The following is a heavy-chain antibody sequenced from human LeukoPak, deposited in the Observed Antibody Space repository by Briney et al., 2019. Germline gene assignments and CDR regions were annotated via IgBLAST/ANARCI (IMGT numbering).Heavy chain of an antibody. D-gene: IGHD1-26*01. V-gene: IGHV3-21*01. J-gene: IGHJ4*02. CDR1: GFTFSSYT. CDR3: ARVRELYRDY. Sequence: PGGSLRLSCAASGFTFSSYTMNWVRQAPGKGLEWVSSISTSSSYLFYADSVKGRFTISRDNAKNSLYLQMNSLRAEDTAMYYCARVRELYRDYWGQGILVTVSS. CDR2: ISTSSSYL.